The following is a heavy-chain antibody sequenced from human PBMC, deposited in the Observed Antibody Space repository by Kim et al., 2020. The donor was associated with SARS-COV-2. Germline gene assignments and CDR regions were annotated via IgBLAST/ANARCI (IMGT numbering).Heavy chain of an antibody. J-gene: IGHJ4*02. D-gene: IGHD3-10*01. V-gene: IGHV3-66*02. CDR3: ARDREWFGELALVY. Sequence: GGSLRLSCAASGFTVSSNYMSWVRQAPGKGLEWVSVIYSGGSTYYADSVKGRFTISRDNSKNTLYLQMNSLRAEDTAVYYCARDREWFGELALVYWGQGTLVTVSS. CDR2: IYSGGST. CDR1: GFTVSSNY.